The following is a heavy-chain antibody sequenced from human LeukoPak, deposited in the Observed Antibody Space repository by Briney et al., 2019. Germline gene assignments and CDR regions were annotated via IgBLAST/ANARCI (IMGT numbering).Heavy chain of an antibody. D-gene: IGHD5-24*01. J-gene: IGHJ4*02. CDR2: VDYTGVT. CDR3: ARVRGRDGYFDY. CDR1: GFTFSNAW. V-gene: IGHV4-4*02. Sequence: KSGGSLRLSCAASGFTFSNAWMSWVRQAPGKGLEWIGSVDYTGVTYYNPALQSRVTISVDTSKNIFSLGLTSLTAADTAVYYCARVRGRDGYFDYWGQGALVTVS.